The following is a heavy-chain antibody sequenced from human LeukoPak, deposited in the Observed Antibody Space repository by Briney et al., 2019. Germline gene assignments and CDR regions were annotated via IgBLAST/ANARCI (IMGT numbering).Heavy chain of an antibody. D-gene: IGHD2-15*01. CDR3: VTAKGASVGSGAIDH. V-gene: IGHV3-15*01. Sequence: EGSLRLSCAASGFTFRYAWMNWVRQAPGKGLEWVGRIKSIGDGGTTDYAAPVKGRFTISRDDSDATLYLHMNSLKTDDSAVYYCVTAKGASVGSGAIDHWGQGTLVTVSS. CDR2: IKSIGDGGTT. CDR1: GFTFRYAW. J-gene: IGHJ4*02.